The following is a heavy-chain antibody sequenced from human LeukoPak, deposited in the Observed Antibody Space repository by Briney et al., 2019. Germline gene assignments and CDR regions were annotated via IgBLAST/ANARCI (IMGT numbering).Heavy chain of an antibody. D-gene: IGHD3-10*01. CDR1: GDSIRSSSYS. Sequence: SETLSLTCTVSGDSIRSSSYSWGWIRQPPGKGLEWIGNIYYSGRPYYNPSLKSRVTMSVDTSKNQFSLKLSSVTAADTAVYYCARTMVRGVIKGYYYYYMDVWGKGTTVTVSS. CDR2: IYYSGRP. J-gene: IGHJ6*03. V-gene: IGHV4-39*01. CDR3: ARTMVRGVIKGYYYYYMDV.